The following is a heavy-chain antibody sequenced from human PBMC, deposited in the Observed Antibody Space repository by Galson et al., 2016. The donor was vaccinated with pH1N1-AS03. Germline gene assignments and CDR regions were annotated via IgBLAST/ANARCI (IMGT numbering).Heavy chain of an antibody. D-gene: IGHD2-15*01. CDR1: GYTFSTYG. Sequence: SVKVSCKASGYTFSTYGVSWVRQAPGQGLEWMGWISGYDDDTNYARNVAGRVTMTTDKSTRTVYMELRSLRTDDTAVYYCARDRGFRPDTFDIWGQGTMVIVSS. CDR2: ISGYDDDT. CDR3: ARDRGFRPDTFDI. V-gene: IGHV1-18*04. J-gene: IGHJ3*02.